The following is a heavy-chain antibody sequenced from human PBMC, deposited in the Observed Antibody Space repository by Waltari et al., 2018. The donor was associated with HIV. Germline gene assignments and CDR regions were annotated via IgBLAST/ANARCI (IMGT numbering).Heavy chain of an antibody. J-gene: IGHJ6*03. V-gene: IGHV2-26*01. Sequence: QVTLKESGPVLVKPTETLTLTCTVSGVSLSNARMGVSWIRQPPGEALEGLVQIFSNDEKSYSTSLRSRLPISKATSKTPVVLTMTDMDPVDTATYSCARAACSSTSCYYVPTYYYYMDVWGRGPTVTVSS. CDR2: IFSNDEK. CDR1: GVSLSNARMG. CDR3: ARAACSSTSCYYVPTYYYYMDV. D-gene: IGHD2-2*01.